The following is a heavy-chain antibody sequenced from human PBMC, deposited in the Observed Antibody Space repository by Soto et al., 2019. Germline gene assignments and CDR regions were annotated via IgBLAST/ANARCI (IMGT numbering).Heavy chain of an antibody. CDR3: ARGPGYSSGGYLRIKNYFDD. CDR1: GGSFSGYY. J-gene: IGHJ4*02. Sequence: QVQLQQWGAGLLKPSETLSLTCAVYGGSFSGYYWSWIRQPPGKGLEWLGEINHSGSNNYNPALKSRVTISVDTSKNQVALKLSSVTAADTAVYYGARGPGYSSGGYLRIKNYFDDWGQGTLVTVSS. V-gene: IGHV4-34*01. D-gene: IGHD6-19*01. CDR2: INHSGSN.